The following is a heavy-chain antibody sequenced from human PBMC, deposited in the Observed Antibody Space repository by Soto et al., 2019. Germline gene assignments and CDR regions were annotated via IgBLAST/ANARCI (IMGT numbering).Heavy chain of an antibody. J-gene: IGHJ4*02. CDR3: ARRFCSGANCPGIGFDY. V-gene: IGHV3-13*01. D-gene: IGHD2-15*01. CDR1: GFTFSSYD. Sequence: AGGSLRLSCVASGFTFSSYDMHWVRQITGKGLEWVSAIGAGGETYYLGSVKGRFTISRENAKNSLYLQMNSLRVGDTAAYFCARRFCSGANCPGIGFDYWGRGTLVTVSS. CDR2: IGAGGET.